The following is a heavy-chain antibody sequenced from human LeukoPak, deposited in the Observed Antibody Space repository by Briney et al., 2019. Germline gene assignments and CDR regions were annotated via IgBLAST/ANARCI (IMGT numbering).Heavy chain of an antibody. CDR2: INPNSGST. D-gene: IGHD3-22*01. CDR1: GYTFTSYY. V-gene: IGHV1-46*01. J-gene: IGHJ3*02. CDR3: AVKTYYYDSSGYGPFDI. Sequence: GASVKVSCKASGYTFTSYYMHWVRQAPGQGLEWMGIINPNSGSTSYAQRFQGRVTMTRDMSTSTVYMELSSLRSEDTAVYYCAVKTYYYDSSGYGPFDIWGQGTMVTVSS.